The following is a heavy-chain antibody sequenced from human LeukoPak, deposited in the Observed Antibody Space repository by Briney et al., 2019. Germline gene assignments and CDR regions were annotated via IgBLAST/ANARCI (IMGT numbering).Heavy chain of an antibody. Sequence: SETLSLTCTVSGGSIRSYYWSWIRQPPGKGLEWIGYIYYSGSTNYNPSLKSRVTISVDTSKNQLSLKLSSVTAADTAVYYCARELADSSSDYWGQGTLVTVSS. D-gene: IGHD6-6*01. CDR2: IYYSGST. CDR1: GGSIRSYY. V-gene: IGHV4-59*01. CDR3: ARELADSSSDY. J-gene: IGHJ4*02.